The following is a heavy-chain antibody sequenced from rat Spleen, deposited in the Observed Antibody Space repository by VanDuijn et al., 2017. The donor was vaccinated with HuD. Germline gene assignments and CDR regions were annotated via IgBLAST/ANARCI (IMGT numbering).Heavy chain of an antibody. Sequence: EVQLVESGGGLLQPGRSLKLSCLASGFNFDYYDMAWVRQAPTKGLEWVATISTSGSRTYYPDSVKGRFTISRDNTKSSLYLQMNSLKSEDTATYYCTRHDYGYNSWGQGTLVTVSS. V-gene: IGHV5S23*01. J-gene: IGHJ3*01. CDR1: GFNFDYYD. CDR2: ISTSGSRT. CDR3: TRHDYGYNS. D-gene: IGHD1-9*01.